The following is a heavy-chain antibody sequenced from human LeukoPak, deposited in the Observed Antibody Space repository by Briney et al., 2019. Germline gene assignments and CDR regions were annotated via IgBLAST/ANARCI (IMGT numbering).Heavy chain of an antibody. CDR2: IIPIFGTA. CDR1: GGTFSSYA. D-gene: IGHD3-3*01. V-gene: IGHV1-69*13. CDR3: ARDYDFLSGYYTSRDYYYYMDV. Sequence: SVKVSCKASGGTFSSYAISWVRQAPGQGLEWMGGIIPIFGTANYAQKFQGRVTITADESTSTAYMELSSLRSEDTAVYYCARDYDFLSGYYTSRDYYYYMDVWGKGTTVTVSS. J-gene: IGHJ6*03.